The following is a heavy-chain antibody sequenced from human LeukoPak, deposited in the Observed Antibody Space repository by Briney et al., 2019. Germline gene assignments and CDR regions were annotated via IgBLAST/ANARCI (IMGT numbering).Heavy chain of an antibody. CDR2: INPRGRT. V-gene: IGHV3-53*01. Sequence: GGSLRLSCALSGFAVDINYMNWARQAPGKGLEWISIINPRGRTYHIDSVRGRFTISRDISRNTLYLQMNGLRVEDTAIYYCARRQGFDLWGRGTMVIVSS. CDR1: GFAVDINY. J-gene: IGHJ3*01. CDR3: ARRQGFDL.